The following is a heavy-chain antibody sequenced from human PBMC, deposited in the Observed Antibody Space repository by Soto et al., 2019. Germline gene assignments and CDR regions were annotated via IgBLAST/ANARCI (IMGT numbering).Heavy chain of an antibody. CDR2: ISSTGSGT. CDR3: VRDLHEPLATDALRVAN. D-gene: IGHD2-8*02. V-gene: IGHV3-48*03. CDR1: GFTFSSYE. Sequence: GGSLRLSCAASGFTFSSYEMHWVRQAPGKGLEWISYISSTGSGTLYADSVRGRFTMSRDNTKNSVSLQMSSLRAEDTAVYYCVRDLHEPLATDALRVANWGQGTQVTVSS. J-gene: IGHJ4*02.